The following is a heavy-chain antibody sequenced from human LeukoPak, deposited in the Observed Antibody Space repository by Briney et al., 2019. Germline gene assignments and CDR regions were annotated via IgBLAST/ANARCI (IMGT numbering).Heavy chain of an antibody. CDR3: AKGCSSTSCYGLFDY. CDR1: GFTFSSYS. Sequence: PGGSLRLSCAASGFTFSSYSMNWVRQAPGKGLEWVSSISSSSSYIYYADSVKGRFTISRDNAKNSLYLQMNSLRAEDTAVYYCAKGCSSTSCYGLFDYWGQGTLVTVSS. D-gene: IGHD2-2*01. J-gene: IGHJ4*02. CDR2: ISSSSSYI. V-gene: IGHV3-21*01.